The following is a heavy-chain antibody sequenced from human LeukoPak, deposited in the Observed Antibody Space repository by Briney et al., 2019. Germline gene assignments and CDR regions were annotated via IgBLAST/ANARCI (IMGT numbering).Heavy chain of an antibody. J-gene: IGHJ4*02. Sequence: SETLSLTCAVYGGSFSGYYCSWIRQPPGKGLEWIGEINHSGSTNYNPSLKSRVTISVDTSKNQFSLKLSSVTAADTAVYYCARKVPAAKGPFDYWGQGNLVTVSS. D-gene: IGHD2-2*01. V-gene: IGHV4-34*01. CDR1: GGSFSGYY. CDR3: ARKVPAAKGPFDY. CDR2: INHSGST.